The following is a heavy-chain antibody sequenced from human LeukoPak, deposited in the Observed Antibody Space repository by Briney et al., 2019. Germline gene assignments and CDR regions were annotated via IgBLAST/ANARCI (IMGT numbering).Heavy chain of an antibody. CDR2: ISSSSSTI. D-gene: IGHD3-22*01. CDR3: ASHPRYYYDSSGDY. J-gene: IGHJ4*02. V-gene: IGHV3-48*01. Sequence: GSLRLSCAASGFTFSSYSTNWVRQAPGKGLEWVSYISSSSSTIYYADSVKGRFTISRDNAKNSLYLQMNSLRAEDTAVYYCASHPRYYYDSSGDYWGQGTLVTVSS. CDR1: GFTFSSYS.